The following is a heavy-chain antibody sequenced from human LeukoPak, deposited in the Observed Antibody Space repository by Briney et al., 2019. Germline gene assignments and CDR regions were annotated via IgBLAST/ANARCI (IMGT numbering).Heavy chain of an antibody. V-gene: IGHV3-53*01. Sequence: GGSLRLSCKASGVSVSSNSMSWVRQAPGKGLEWVSVIYSGGSTYYADSVKGRFTISRDNSKNTLYLQMNSLRAEDTAVYYCARDAVHWGQGTLVTVSS. CDR2: IYSGGST. CDR1: GVSVSSNS. CDR3: ARDAVH. J-gene: IGHJ4*02.